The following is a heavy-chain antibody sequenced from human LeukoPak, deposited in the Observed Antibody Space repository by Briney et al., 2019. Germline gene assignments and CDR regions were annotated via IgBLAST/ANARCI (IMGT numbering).Heavy chain of an antibody. CDR2: IYPGDSDS. V-gene: IGHV5-51*01. CDR1: GYIFSVYW. CDR3: ARLRVPAAGLPDAFDI. J-gene: IGHJ3*02. Sequence: GKSLKISCKASGYIFSVYWIAWVRQMPGKGLEWMGIIYPGDSDSRYSPSFQGRVTFSADKSISTAYLQWTSLKASDTAIYYCARLRVPAAGLPDAFDIWGQGTKVTVSS. D-gene: IGHD2-2*01.